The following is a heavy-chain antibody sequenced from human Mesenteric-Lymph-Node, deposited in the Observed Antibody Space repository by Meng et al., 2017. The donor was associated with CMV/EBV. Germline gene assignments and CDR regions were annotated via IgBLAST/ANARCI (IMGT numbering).Heavy chain of an antibody. CDR2: ISSSSSYI. Sequence: GESLKISCAASGFTFSSYAMSWVRQAPGKGLEWVSSISSSSSYIYYADSVKGRFTISRDNAKNSLYLQMNSLRADDTAVYYCARRGGGGYHNGAFDIWGRGTMVTVSS. CDR1: GFTFSSYA. D-gene: IGHD5-24*01. V-gene: IGHV3-21*01. J-gene: IGHJ3*02. CDR3: ARRGGGGYHNGAFDI.